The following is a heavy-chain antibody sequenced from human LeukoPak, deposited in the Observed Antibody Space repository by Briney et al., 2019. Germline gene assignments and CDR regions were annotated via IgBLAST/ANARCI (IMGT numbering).Heavy chain of an antibody. Sequence: SQTLSLTCTVSGGSISSGDYYWSWIRQPPGKGLEWIGYIYYSGSTYYNPSLKSRVTISVDTSKNQFSLKLSSVTAADTAVYYCARGETTESEIWFDPWGQGTLVIVSS. CDR1: GGSISSGDYY. V-gene: IGHV4-30-4*01. J-gene: IGHJ5*02. CDR2: IYYSGST. D-gene: IGHD4-11*01. CDR3: ARGETTESEIWFDP.